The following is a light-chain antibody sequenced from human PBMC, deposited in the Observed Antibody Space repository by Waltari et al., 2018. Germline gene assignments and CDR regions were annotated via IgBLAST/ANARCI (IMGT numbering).Light chain of an antibody. CDR3: SSYTNYATVI. CDR1: SSDVGFFNY. J-gene: IGLJ2*01. Sequence: QSALTQPASVSGSPGQSILIPCSGTSSDVGFFNYVSWYQQHPGKAPKLMISDVNKRPSGVSNRFSGSKSGNTASLTISGLQAEDEADYYCSSYTNYATVIFGGGTKLTVL. V-gene: IGLV2-14*01. CDR2: DVN.